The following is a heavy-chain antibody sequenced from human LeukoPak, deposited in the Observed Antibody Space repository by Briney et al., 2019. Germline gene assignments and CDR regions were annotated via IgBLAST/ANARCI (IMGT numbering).Heavy chain of an antibody. CDR2: IYSCGST. J-gene: IGHJ4*02. V-gene: IGHV3-66*01. D-gene: IGHD3-10*01. CDR1: RFTFSSYS. CDR3: AKDWVLLWFGEFPLFDY. Sequence: GGSLRLSCAASRFTFSSYSMNWVRQAPGKGLEWVSVIYSCGSTYYADSVKGRFTISRDNSKNTLYLQMNSLRAEDTAVYYCAKDWVLLWFGEFPLFDYWGQGTLVTVSS.